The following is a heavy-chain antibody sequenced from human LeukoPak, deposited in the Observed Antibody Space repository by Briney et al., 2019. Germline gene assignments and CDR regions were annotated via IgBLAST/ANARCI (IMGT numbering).Heavy chain of an antibody. CDR3: ARVFDSGSQAYFYYMDV. CDR2: INHSGST. J-gene: IGHJ6*03. D-gene: IGHD3-10*01. V-gene: IGHV4-34*01. Sequence: SETLSLTCAIYGGSFSGYYWSWIRQPPGKGLEWIGEINHSGSTNYNPSLKSRVTISVDTSKNQFSLKLSSVTAADTAVYYCARVFDSGSQAYFYYMDVWGKGTTVTISS. CDR1: GGSFSGYY.